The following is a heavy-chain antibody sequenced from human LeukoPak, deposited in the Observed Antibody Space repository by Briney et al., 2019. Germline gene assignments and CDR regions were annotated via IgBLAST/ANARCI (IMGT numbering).Heavy chain of an antibody. CDR3: ARPRGDWNDGVFDY. Sequence: RTGGTLRLSCAASGFTFDDYGMSWVRQAPGKGLEWVSGINWNGGSTGFADYVKGRFTISRDNAKNSLYLQMDSLRAEDTALYYCARPRGDWNDGVFDYWGQGTLVTVSS. CDR1: GFTFDDYG. D-gene: IGHD1-1*01. V-gene: IGHV3-20*04. CDR2: INWNGGST. J-gene: IGHJ4*02.